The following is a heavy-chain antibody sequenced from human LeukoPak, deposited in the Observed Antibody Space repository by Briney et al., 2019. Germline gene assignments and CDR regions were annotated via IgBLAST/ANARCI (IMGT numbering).Heavy chain of an antibody. CDR3: TRDIGGRSAY. J-gene: IGHJ4*02. V-gene: IGHV3-74*01. CDR2: LNEDGGIT. Sequence: GGSLGLSCEGSGYSFSSFWMHWVRQAPGEGLVWVSRLNEDGGITNYADFAKGRFTISRDNARNTLYLQMNSLSADDTAVYYCTRDIGGRSAYWGQGALVTVSS. D-gene: IGHD3-16*01. CDR1: GYSFSSFW.